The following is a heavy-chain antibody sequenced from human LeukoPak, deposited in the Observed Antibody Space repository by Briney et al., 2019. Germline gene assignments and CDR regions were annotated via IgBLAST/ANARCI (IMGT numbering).Heavy chain of an antibody. CDR2: SSTEGSRT. D-gene: IGHD5-18*01. J-gene: IGHJ3*02. CDR3: AREDTAMADAFDI. Sequence: GGSLRLSCAASGFTFSSYGMHWVRQAPGEGLVWVSRSSTEGSRTSYADSVKGRFTISRDNAKNTLYLQMNSLRAEDTAVYYCAREDTAMADAFDIWGQGTMVTVSS. V-gene: IGHV3-74*01. CDR1: GFTFSSYG.